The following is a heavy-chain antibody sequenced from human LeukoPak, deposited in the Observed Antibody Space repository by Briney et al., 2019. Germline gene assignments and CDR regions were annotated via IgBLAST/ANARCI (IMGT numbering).Heavy chain of an antibody. CDR2: ISGSGGST. J-gene: IGHJ3*02. CDR3: ARVASSNTKYNGFDI. CDR1: GFTFSSYA. Sequence: PGGSLRLSCAASGFTFSSYAMSWVRQAPGKGLEWVSAISGSGGSTYYADSVKGRFTISRDNAKNSLYLQMNSLRAEDTAVYYCARVASSNTKYNGFDIWGQGTMVTVSS. V-gene: IGHV3-23*01. D-gene: IGHD1-1*01.